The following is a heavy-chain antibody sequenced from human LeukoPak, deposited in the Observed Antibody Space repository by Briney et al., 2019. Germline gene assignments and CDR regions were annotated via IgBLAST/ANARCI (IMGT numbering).Heavy chain of an antibody. D-gene: IGHD2-2*03. CDR1: GGSFSGYY. J-gene: IGHJ6*04. Sequence: PSETLSLTCAVYGGSFSGYYWSWIRQPPGKGLEWIGEINHSGSTNYNPSLKSRVTISVDTSKNQFSLKLSSVTAADTAVYYCARGGYCSSTSCYRQLDVWGKGTTVTVSS. V-gene: IGHV4-34*01. CDR2: INHSGST. CDR3: ARGGYCSSTSCYRQLDV.